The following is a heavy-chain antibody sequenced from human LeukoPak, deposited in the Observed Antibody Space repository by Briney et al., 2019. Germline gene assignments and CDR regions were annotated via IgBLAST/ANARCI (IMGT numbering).Heavy chain of an antibody. CDR1: GFTFRTFW. V-gene: IGHV3-7*01. Sequence: GGSLRLSCEASGFTFRTFWMSWVRQAPGKGLEWVANMNQDGSEKYYVDSVRGRFTISRDNAKNSLYLQMNSLRDEDTALYYCARGGRVHFDYWGQGTLVTVSS. J-gene: IGHJ4*02. CDR3: ARGGRVHFDY. CDR2: MNQDGSEK.